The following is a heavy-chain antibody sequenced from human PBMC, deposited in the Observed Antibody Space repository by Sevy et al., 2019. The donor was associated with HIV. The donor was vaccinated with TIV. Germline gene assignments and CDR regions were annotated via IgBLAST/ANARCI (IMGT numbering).Heavy chain of an antibody. CDR3: ARDLDDNSGYYYGAIDY. CDR1: GFTFSSYE. Sequence: GGSLRLSCAASGFTFSSYEMNWVRQAPGKGLEWVSYISSDGTTTYYADSVKGRFTISRDNAQNSVSLQMNSLRAEDTAVYYCARDLDDNSGYYYGAIDYWGQGTLVTVSS. CDR2: ISSDGTTT. D-gene: IGHD3-22*01. J-gene: IGHJ4*02. V-gene: IGHV3-48*03.